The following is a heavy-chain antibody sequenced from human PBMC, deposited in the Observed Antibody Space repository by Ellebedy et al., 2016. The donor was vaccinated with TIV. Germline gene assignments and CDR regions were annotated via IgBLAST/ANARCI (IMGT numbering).Heavy chain of an antibody. CDR3: ATSGAGVHFGY. D-gene: IGHD6-19*01. CDR2: VYSGETTT. J-gene: IGHJ4*02. CDR1: GFTSSDHW. V-gene: IGHV3-74*01. Sequence: GESLKISCTMSGFTSSDHWMHWVRQVPGKGLLWVSRVYSGETTTLYADSVKGRFTVSRDNAKNSLYLQMNSLRAEDTAVYYCATSGAGVHFGYWGQGTLVTVSS.